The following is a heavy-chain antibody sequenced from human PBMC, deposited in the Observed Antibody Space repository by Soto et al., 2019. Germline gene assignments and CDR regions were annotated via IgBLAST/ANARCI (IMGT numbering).Heavy chain of an antibody. V-gene: IGHV1-46*01. Sequence: ASVKVSCKASGYTFTSYYMHWVRQAPGQGLEWMGIINPSGGSTSYAQKFQGRVTMTRDTSTSTVYMELSSLRPEDTAVYYCASRLLWFGELSWSDAFDIWGQGTMVTVSS. CDR2: INPSGGST. CDR1: GYTFTSYY. J-gene: IGHJ3*02. D-gene: IGHD3-10*01. CDR3: ASRLLWFGELSWSDAFDI.